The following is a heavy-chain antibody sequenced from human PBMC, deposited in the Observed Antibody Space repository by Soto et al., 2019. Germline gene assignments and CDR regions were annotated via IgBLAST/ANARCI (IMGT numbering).Heavy chain of an antibody. CDR3: ARDKITGLFDY. V-gene: IGHV4-34*01. CDR1: GGSFSGYY. CDR2: INHSGST. J-gene: IGHJ4*02. Sequence: QVQLQQWGAGLLKPSETLSLTCAVYGGSFSGYYWTWIRQPPGTGLEWIGEINHSGSTNYNPSLKNRVTISVDTSKNPFSLKLTFVTAAGTAVYYCARDKITGLFDYWGQGTLVTVSS. D-gene: IGHD2-8*02.